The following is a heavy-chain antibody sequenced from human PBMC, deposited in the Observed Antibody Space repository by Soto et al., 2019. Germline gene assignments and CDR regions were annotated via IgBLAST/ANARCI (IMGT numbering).Heavy chain of an antibody. J-gene: IGHJ4*02. CDR2: IWYDGSNK. Sequence: QVQLVESGGGVVQPGRSLRLSCAASGFTFSSYGMHWVRQAPGKGLEWVAVIWYDGSNKYYADSVKGRFTISRDNSKNTLYLQMNSLRAEDTAVYYCASVPDCSGGNCYRSLDYWGQGTLVTVSS. CDR3: ASVPDCSGGNCYRSLDY. CDR1: GFTFSSYG. D-gene: IGHD2-15*01. V-gene: IGHV3-33*01.